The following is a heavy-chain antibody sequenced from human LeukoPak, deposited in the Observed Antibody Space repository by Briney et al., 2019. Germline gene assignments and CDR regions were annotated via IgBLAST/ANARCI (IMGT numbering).Heavy chain of an antibody. V-gene: IGHV3-23*01. CDR1: GFTISTYG. CDR2: ISGPTT. D-gene: IGHD3-10*01. J-gene: IGHJ4*02. CDR3: AKSVYHSGNY. Sequence: GGSLRLSCAASGFTISTYGTSWVRQAPGKGLEWVSSISGPTTYYADSVKGRFTISRDTSKNSVYLQMNSPRAEDTAVYYCAKSVYHSGNYWGQGTLVTVSS.